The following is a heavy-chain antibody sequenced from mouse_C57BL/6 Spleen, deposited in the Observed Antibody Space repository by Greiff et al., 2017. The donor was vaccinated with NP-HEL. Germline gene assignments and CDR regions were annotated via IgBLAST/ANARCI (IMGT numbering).Heavy chain of an antibody. CDR1: GFTFSSYT. CDR2: ISGGGGNT. CDR3: ADYGNYGGYFDV. V-gene: IGHV5-9*01. Sequence: EVQLVESGGGLVKPGGSLKLSCAASGFTFSSYTMSWVRQTPEKRLEWVATISGGGGNTYYPDSVKGRFTISRDNAKNTLYLQMSSLRSEDTALYYCADYGNYGGYFDVWGTRTTVTVSS. J-gene: IGHJ1*03. D-gene: IGHD2-1*01.